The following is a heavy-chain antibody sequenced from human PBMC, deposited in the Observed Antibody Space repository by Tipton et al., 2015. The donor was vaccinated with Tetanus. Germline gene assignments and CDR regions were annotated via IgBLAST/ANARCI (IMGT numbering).Heavy chain of an antibody. V-gene: IGHV4-34*01. J-gene: IGHJ6*02. Sequence: TLSLTCSVSGGSFSGYLWSWVRQPSGKGLEWIGEINHSGTTNYHPSLKSRVTISVDTSKNQFSLKLRSVTAADTAVYFCARGRYGALWEGDLLCCHQYGMDVWGQGTTVNVSS. CDR3: ARGRYGALWEGDLLCCHQYGMDV. CDR2: INHSGTT. D-gene: IGHD2/OR15-2a*01. CDR1: GGSFSGYL.